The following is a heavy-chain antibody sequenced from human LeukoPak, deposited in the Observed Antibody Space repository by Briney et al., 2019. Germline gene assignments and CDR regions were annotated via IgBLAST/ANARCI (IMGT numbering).Heavy chain of an antibody. Sequence: SETLSLTCAVSGVAISRGGYAWNWIRQPPGKGLEWIAYIYHSGTTYYNPSLRSRVTTSVDQSKNQFSLKLTSVTAADTAVYYCARDPPTLQGFCSGPMGHNWFDPWGQGTLVTVSS. CDR3: ARDPPTLQGFCSGPMGHNWFDP. CDR2: IYHSGTT. CDR1: GVAISRGGYA. J-gene: IGHJ5*02. D-gene: IGHD3-3*01. V-gene: IGHV4-30-2*01.